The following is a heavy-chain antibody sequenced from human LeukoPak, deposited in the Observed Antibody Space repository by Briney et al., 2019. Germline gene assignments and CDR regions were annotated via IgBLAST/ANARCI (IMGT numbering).Heavy chain of an antibody. D-gene: IGHD3-22*01. J-gene: IGHJ1*01. V-gene: IGHV3-74*01. CDR3: ARAPSEIGGYYPEYFRH. CDR1: GFTFSSYW. Sequence: KSGGSLRLPCAASGFTFSSYWMHWVRQAPGKGLVWVSRIKSDGSTNYAGSVKGRFTISRDNAKNTVSLQMNSLRAEDTGVYYCARAPSEIGGYYPEYFRHWGQGTLVTVSS. CDR2: IKSDGST.